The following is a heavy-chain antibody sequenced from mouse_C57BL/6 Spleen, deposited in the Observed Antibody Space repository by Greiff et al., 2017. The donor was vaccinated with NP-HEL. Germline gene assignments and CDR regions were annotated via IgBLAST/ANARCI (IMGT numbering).Heavy chain of an antibody. J-gene: IGHJ4*01. D-gene: IGHD2-5*01. Sequence: QVQLQQPGAELVKPGASVKLSCKASGYTFTSYWMHWVKQRPGRGLEWIGRIDPYSGGTKYNEKFKSKATLTVDKPSSTAYMQLSSLTSEDSAVYYCANSNYYAMDYWGQGTSVTVSS. CDR3: ANSNYYAMDY. V-gene: IGHV1-72*01. CDR1: GYTFTSYW. CDR2: IDPYSGGT.